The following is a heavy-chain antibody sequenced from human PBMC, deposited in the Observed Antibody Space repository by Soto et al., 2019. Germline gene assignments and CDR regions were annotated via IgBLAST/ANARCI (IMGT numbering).Heavy chain of an antibody. D-gene: IGHD3-9*01. CDR2: INAGNGNT. CDR1: GYTFTSYA. CDR3: ARNPNYDILTGYYYYYYGMDV. Sequence: ASVKVSCKASGYTFTSYAMHWVRQAPGQRLEWMGWINAGNGNTKYSQKFQGRVTITRDTSASTAYMELSSLRSEDTAVYYCARNPNYDILTGYYYYYYGMDVWGQGTTVTVSS. V-gene: IGHV1-3*01. J-gene: IGHJ6*02.